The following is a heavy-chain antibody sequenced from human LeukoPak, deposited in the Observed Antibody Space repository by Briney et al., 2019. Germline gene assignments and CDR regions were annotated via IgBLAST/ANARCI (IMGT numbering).Heavy chain of an antibody. CDR1: GDSISGSRW. CDR3: ARRPYSYGPYYFDY. CDR2: IYHSGIT. J-gene: IGHJ4*02. D-gene: IGHD5-18*01. Sequence: SETLSLTCAVSGDSISGSRWWSWVRQPPGKGLEWIGEIYHSGITNYNPSLKSRVTISVDTSKNQFSLKLSSVTAADTAVYYCARRPYSYGPYYFDYWGQGTLVTVSS. V-gene: IGHV4-4*02.